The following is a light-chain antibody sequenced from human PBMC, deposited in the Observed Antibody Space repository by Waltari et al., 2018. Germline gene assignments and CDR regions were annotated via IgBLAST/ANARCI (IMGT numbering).Light chain of an antibody. V-gene: IGKV3-20*01. CDR2: GTS. Sequence: EIVLAQSPGTLSLPPGARATLSCRPSQSVSGNYLAWYQQKPGQAPRLLIYGTSNRATGISDRFSGSGSGTDFTLTISRLEPEDVAVYYCQQCSNSPWTFGQGTKVAIK. CDR3: QQCSNSPWT. J-gene: IGKJ1*01. CDR1: QSVSGNY.